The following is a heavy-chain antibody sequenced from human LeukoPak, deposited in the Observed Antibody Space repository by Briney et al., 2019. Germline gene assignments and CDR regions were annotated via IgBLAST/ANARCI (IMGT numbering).Heavy chain of an antibody. CDR3: VRDSTISGWYELGY. CDR2: ISNEGAT. D-gene: IGHD6-19*01. V-gene: IGHV3-53*01. Sequence: GGSLRLSCAASGFSVSASYMSWVRQAPGKGLESVSAISNEGATYYADSVKGRFSISRDNSKNTVSLQMNSLRAEDTAVYFCVRDSTISGWYELGYWGQGTLVTVSS. CDR1: GFSVSASY. J-gene: IGHJ4*02.